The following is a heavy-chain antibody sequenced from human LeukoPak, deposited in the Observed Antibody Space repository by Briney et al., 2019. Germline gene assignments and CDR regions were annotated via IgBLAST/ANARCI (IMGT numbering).Heavy chain of an antibody. V-gene: IGHV4-34*01. CDR3: ARERDGEIKDFDY. J-gene: IGHJ4*02. D-gene: IGHD3-10*01. CDR1: GGSFSGYY. CDR2: INHSGST. Sequence: SETLSLTCAVYGGSFSGYYWSWIRQTPGKGLEWIGEINHSGSTNYNPSLKSRVTISVDTSKNQFSLRLSSVTAADTAVYYCARERDGEIKDFDYWGQGALVTVSS.